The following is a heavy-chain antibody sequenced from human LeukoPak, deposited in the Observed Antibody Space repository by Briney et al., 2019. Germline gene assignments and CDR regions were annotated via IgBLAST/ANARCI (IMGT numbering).Heavy chain of an antibody. CDR1: GYSISSGYY. V-gene: IGHV4-38-2*02. Sequence: SETLSLTCTVSGYSISSGYYWGWIRQPPGKGLEWIGSIYHSGSTYYNPSLKSRVTISVDTSKNQFSLKLSSVTAADTAVYYCARAGYSSSWYLSYYYYYYMDVWGKGTTVTVSS. J-gene: IGHJ6*03. D-gene: IGHD6-13*01. CDR2: IYHSGST. CDR3: ARAGYSSSWYLSYYYYYYMDV.